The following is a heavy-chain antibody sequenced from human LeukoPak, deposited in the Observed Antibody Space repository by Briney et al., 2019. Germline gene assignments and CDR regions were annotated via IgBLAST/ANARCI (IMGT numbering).Heavy chain of an antibody. CDR1: GYTFTGYY. D-gene: IGHD2-21*02. V-gene: IGHV1-69*05. CDR2: FTPIFGVP. CDR3: ARDHCGGDCHFGD. Sequence: GASVKVSCKASGYTFTGYYIHWVRQAPGQGLEWMGGFTPIFGVPKYAQKFQGRVSITTDESTSTAYMELSSLRSEDTAVHYCARDHCGGDCHFGDWGQGTLVTVSS. J-gene: IGHJ4*02.